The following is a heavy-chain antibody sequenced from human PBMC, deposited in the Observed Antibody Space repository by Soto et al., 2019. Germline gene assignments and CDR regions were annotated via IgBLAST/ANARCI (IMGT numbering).Heavy chain of an antibody. J-gene: IGHJ4*02. D-gene: IGHD3-22*01. Sequence: QVQLVESGGGVVQPGRSLRLSCAASGFTFSSYAMHWVRQAPGKGLEWVAVISYDGSNKYYADSVKGRFTISRDNSKNTLYLQMNSLRAGDTAVYYCARDQDYYDSSGYPTGNFDYWGQGTLVTVSS. CDR1: GFTFSSYA. V-gene: IGHV3-30-3*01. CDR3: ARDQDYYDSSGYPTGNFDY. CDR2: ISYDGSNK.